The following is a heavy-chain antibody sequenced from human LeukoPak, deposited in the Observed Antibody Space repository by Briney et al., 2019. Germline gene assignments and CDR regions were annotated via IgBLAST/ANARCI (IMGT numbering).Heavy chain of an antibody. D-gene: IGHD3-9*01. J-gene: IGHJ6*03. Sequence: ASVKVSCKASGYTFTSYYMHWVRQAPGQGLERMGIINPSGGSTSYAQKFQGRVTMTRDMSTSTVYMELSSLRSEDAAVYYCARTARRITIANYYMDVWGKGPTVTASS. CDR1: GYTFTSYY. CDR3: ARTARRITIANYYMDV. CDR2: INPSGGST. V-gene: IGHV1-46*01.